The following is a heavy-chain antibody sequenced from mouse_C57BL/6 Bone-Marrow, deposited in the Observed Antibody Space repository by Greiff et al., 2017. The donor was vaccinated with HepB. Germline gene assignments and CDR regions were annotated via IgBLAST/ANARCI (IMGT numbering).Heavy chain of an antibody. D-gene: IGHD1-1*01. CDR2: ISDGGSYT. V-gene: IGHV5-4*01. CDR1: GFTFSSYA. J-gene: IGHJ3*01. Sequence: EVQLVESGGGLVKPGGSLKLSCAASGFTFSSYAMSWVRQTPEKRLEWVATISDGGSYTYYPDNVKGRFTISRDNAKNNLYLQMSHLKSEDTAMYYCARLGYYGSSLFAYWGQGTLVTVSA. CDR3: ARLGYYGSSLFAY.